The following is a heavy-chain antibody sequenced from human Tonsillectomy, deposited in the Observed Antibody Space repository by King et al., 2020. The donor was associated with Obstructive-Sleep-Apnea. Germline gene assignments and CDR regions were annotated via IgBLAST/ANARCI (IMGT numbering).Heavy chain of an antibody. V-gene: IGHV4-31*03. J-gene: IGHJ4*02. CDR2: IFYSGST. D-gene: IGHD3-9*01. CDR3: ARSSDILTFDY. CDR1: GGSISSGGYY. Sequence: VQLQESGPGLVKPSQTLSLTCTVSGGSISSGGYYWSWIRQHPGMGLEWIGYIFYSGSTYYNPSLKSRVTISVDTSKNQFSLKLNSVTAADTAVYYCARSSDILTFDYWGQGTLVTVSS.